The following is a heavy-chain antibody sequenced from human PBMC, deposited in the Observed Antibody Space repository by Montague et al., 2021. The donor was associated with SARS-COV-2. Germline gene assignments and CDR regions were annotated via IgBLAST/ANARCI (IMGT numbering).Heavy chain of an antibody. V-gene: IGHV4-38-2*02. CDR2: IYHSGTT. CDR1: GASVMAFH. CDR3: ARDRTFRDGYLDAFEI. Sequence: SETLSLTCDVSGASVMAFHWTWVRESPATGLEWIGSIYHSGTTYYNPSLKSRVTISVDTSKNQFSLKMYSVTAADTAQFYCARDRTFRDGYLDAFEIWGQGTMVTVSS. D-gene: IGHD5-24*01. J-gene: IGHJ3*02.